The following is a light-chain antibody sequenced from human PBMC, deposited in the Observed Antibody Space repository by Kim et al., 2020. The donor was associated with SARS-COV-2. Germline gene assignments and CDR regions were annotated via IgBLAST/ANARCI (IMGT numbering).Light chain of an antibody. V-gene: IGKV3-20*01. CDR2: GAS. CDR1: QSVRNNY. Sequence: EVDLTQSPGTLSLSPGERATLSCRASQSVRNNYLAWYQQKTGQAPRLLIYGASSRATGIPDRFSGSGSGTDFTLTITRLEPEDFAVYFCQQYGNIPPCTFGQGTKVEI. CDR3: QQYGNIPPCT. J-gene: IGKJ2*02.